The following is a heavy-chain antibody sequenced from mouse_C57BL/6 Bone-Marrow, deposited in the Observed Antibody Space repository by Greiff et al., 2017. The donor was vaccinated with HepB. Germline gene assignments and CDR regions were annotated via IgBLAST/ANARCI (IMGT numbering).Heavy chain of an antibody. D-gene: IGHD2-3*01. CDR3: ARKNDGYYGDY. CDR1: GYTFTSYW. J-gene: IGHJ2*01. CDR2: IHPNSGST. V-gene: IGHV1-64*01. Sequence: QVQLQQPGAELVKPGASVKLSCKASGYTFTSYWMHWVKQRPGQGLEWIGMIHPNSGSTNYNEKFKSKATLTVDKSSSTAYMQLSSLTSEDSAVYYCARKNDGYYGDYWGQGTTLTVSS.